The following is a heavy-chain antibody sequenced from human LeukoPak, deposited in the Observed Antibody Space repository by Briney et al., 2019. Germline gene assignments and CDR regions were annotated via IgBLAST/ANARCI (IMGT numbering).Heavy chain of an antibody. J-gene: IGHJ3*02. V-gene: IGHV1-18*01. CDR1: GYTFTSYG. D-gene: IGHD4-11*01. Sequence: ASVKVSCKASGYTFTSYGISWVRQAPGQGLEWMGWISAYNGNTNYAQKLQGRVTMTTDTSTSTAYMELRSLRSDDTAVYYCARPNSYYVGNNAFDIWGQGTMVTVSS. CDR3: ARPNSYYVGNNAFDI. CDR2: ISAYNGNT.